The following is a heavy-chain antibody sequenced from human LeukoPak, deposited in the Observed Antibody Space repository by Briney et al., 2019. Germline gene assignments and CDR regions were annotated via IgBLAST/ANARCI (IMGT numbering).Heavy chain of an antibody. D-gene: IGHD2-21*01. CDR1: GFTFSSAW. J-gene: IGHJ6*02. CDR3: TRDYSYAMAV. CDR2: ISSDGSST. Sequence: PGGSLRLSCAASGFTFSSAWMHWVRQTPGKGLVWVSRISSDGSSTNYADSVKGRFTISRDNAKNMVNLQMNSLRAEDTAIYYCTRDYSYAMAVWGQGTTVTVSS. V-gene: IGHV3-74*01.